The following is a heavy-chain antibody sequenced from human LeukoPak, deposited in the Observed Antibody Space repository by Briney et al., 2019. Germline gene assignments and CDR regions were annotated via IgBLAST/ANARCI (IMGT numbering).Heavy chain of an antibody. J-gene: IGHJ6*03. CDR1: GVSISTDNFY. CDR3: ARHRESDFGYYYYMDV. CDR2: FYYSGTT. D-gene: IGHD4-17*01. Sequence: PSETLSLTCTVSGVSISTDNFYWGWIRQPPGKGLEWIGTFYYSGTTYYNPSLKSRLTISVDTSKNQFSLKLSSVTAADTSVYYCARHRESDFGYYYYMDVWGKGTTVTVSS. V-gene: IGHV4-39*01.